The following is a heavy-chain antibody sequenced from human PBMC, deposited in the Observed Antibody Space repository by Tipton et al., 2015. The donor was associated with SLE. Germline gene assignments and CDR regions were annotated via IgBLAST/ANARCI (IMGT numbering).Heavy chain of an antibody. J-gene: IGHJ3*02. CDR3: AERGGVDDFWSGYAFDI. V-gene: IGHV4-34*01. Sequence: TLSLTCAVYGESFSGYYWSWIRQPPGKGLEWIGEINHSGSTNYNPSLKSRVTISVDTSKNQFSLKLSSVTAADTAVYYCAERGGVDDFWSGYAFDIWGQGTMVTVSS. CDR2: INHSGST. D-gene: IGHD3-3*01. CDR1: GESFSGYY.